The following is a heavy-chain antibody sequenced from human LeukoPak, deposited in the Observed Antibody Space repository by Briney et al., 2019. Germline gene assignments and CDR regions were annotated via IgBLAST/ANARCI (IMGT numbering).Heavy chain of an antibody. J-gene: IGHJ4*02. D-gene: IGHD6-19*01. CDR3: ARVPRWLGDSHFDY. CDR1: GGSISSGGYY. V-gene: IGHV4-31*03. CDR2: IYYSGST. Sequence: SQTLSLTCTVSGGSISSGGYYWSWIRQHPGKGLEWIGYIYYSGSTYYNPSLKSRVTISVDTSKNQFSLKLSSVTAADTAVYNCARVPRWLGDSHFDYWGQGTLVTVSS.